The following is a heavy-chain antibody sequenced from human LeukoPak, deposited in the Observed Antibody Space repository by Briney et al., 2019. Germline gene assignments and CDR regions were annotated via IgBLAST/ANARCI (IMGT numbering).Heavy chain of an antibody. CDR1: GGSISSGGYS. Sequence: SETLSLTCAVSGGSISSGGYSWSWIRQPPGKGLEWIGYIYHSGSTYYNPSLKSRVTISVDTSKNQFSLKLSSVTAADTAVYYRARGVMELDYFDYWGQGTLVTVSS. D-gene: IGHD2-21*01. J-gene: IGHJ4*02. CDR2: IYHSGST. V-gene: IGHV4-30-2*01. CDR3: ARGVMELDYFDY.